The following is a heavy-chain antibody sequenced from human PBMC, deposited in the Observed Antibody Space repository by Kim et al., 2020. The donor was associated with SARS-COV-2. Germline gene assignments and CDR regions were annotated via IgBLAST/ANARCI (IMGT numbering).Heavy chain of an antibody. CDR1: GGSISSGGYY. D-gene: IGHD4-4*01. CDR2: IYYSGST. CDR3: ARHYSNYYFDY. J-gene: IGHJ4*02. V-gene: IGHV4-31*03. Sequence: SETLSLTCTVSGGSISSGGYYWSWIRQHPGKGLEWIGYIYYSGSTYYNPSLKSRVTISVDTSKNQFSLKLSSVTAADTAVYYCARHYSNYYFDYWGQGTLVTVSS.